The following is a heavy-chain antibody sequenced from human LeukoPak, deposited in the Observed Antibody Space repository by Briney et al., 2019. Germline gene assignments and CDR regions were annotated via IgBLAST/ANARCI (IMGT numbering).Heavy chain of an antibody. CDR3: ARGLGRNWFDP. Sequence: PSETLSLTCTVSGGSISTTSYYWGWIRQPPGKGLEWIGSIYYSGSTYYNPSLRGRVTISVDTSKNQFSLKLSSVTAADTAVYYCARGLGRNWFDPWGQGTLVTVSS. J-gene: IGHJ5*02. CDR1: GGSISTTSYY. CDR2: IYYSGST. D-gene: IGHD7-27*01. V-gene: IGHV4-39*01.